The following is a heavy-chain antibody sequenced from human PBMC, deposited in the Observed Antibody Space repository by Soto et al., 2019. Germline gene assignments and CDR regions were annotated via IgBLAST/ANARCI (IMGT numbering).Heavy chain of an antibody. CDR1: GDIFTNFD. V-gene: IGHV1-8*01. CDR2: MRANSGDT. J-gene: IGHJ5*02. CDR3: ARYIYGQGFQA. Sequence: QVQLVQPGAEVRKPGASVKVSCKASGDIFTNFDFNWLRQATGQGLEWIGWMRANSGDTGHDQQFQGRVRMTRDTSMSTPYMELSSLRAEGTTVYYCARYIYGQGFQAWGQGTLVFVSS. D-gene: IGHD3-3*02.